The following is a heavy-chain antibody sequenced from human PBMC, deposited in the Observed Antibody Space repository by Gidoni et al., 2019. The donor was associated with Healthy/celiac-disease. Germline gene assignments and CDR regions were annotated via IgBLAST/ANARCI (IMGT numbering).Heavy chain of an antibody. Sequence: EVQLVESGGGLVQPGGSLRLSCAASGFTFSSYWMHWVRQAPGKGLVWVSRINSDGSSTSYADSVKGRFTISRDNAKNTLYLQMNSLRAEDTAVYYCASLVAAAGTGWLAEYFQHWGQGTLVTVSS. D-gene: IGHD6-13*01. CDR1: GFTFSSYW. CDR2: INSDGSST. CDR3: ASLVAAAGTGWLAEYFQH. J-gene: IGHJ1*01. V-gene: IGHV3-74*01.